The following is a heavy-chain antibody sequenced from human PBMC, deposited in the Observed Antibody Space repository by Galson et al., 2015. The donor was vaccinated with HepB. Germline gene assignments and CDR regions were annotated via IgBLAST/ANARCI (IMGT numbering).Heavy chain of an antibody. CDR3: AKSERSSSSWYGIADY. V-gene: IGHV3-23*01. D-gene: IGHD6-13*01. Sequence: SLRLSCAASGFTFSSYAMSWVRQAPGKGLEWVSAISGSGGSTYYADSVKGRFTISRDNSKNTLYLQMNNLRAEDTAVYYCAKSERSSSSWYGIADYWGQGTLVTVSS. CDR1: GFTFSSYA. J-gene: IGHJ4*02. CDR2: ISGSGGST.